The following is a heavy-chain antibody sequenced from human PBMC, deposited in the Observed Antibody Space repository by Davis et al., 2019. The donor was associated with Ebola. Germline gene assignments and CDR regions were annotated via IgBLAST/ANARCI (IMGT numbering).Heavy chain of an antibody. Sequence: ASVKVSCKASGYTFTSYAMNWVRQAPGQGLEWMGWISAYNGNTNYAQKLQGRVTMTTDTSTSTAYMELRSLRSDDTAVYYCARGQSYYDILTGYSLYYYYGMDVWGKGTTVTVSS. CDR2: ISAYNGNT. CDR1: GYTFTSYA. J-gene: IGHJ6*04. V-gene: IGHV1-18*01. CDR3: ARGQSYYDILTGYSLYYYYGMDV. D-gene: IGHD3-9*01.